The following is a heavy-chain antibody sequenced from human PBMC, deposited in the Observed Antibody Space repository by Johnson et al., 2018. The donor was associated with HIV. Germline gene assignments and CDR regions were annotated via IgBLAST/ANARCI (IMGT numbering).Heavy chain of an antibody. V-gene: IGHV3-15*01. CDR2: IKSKTDGGTT. D-gene: IGHD3-22*01. CDR3: ARDTYYYDSSGYLDAFDI. J-gene: IGHJ3*02. Sequence: VQLVESGGGLVKPGGSLRLSCAASGFTFSNAWMSWVRQAPGKGLEWVGRIKSKTDGGTTDYAAPVKGRFTISRDDSKNTLYLQMNSLRAEDTAVYYCARDTYYYDSSGYLDAFDIWGQGTMVTVSS. CDR1: GFTFSNAW.